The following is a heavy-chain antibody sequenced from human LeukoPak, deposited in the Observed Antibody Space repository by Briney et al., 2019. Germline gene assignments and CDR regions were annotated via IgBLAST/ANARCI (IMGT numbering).Heavy chain of an antibody. D-gene: IGHD3-3*01. CDR3: ATRGSDFWSGFDY. J-gene: IGHJ4*02. Sequence: ASVKVSCKLSGNTLRELPIQWVRQAGGKGLEWRAGFDPENAEIVYAQKFQGRVTMTEDTSTNTAYMELTSLTSDDTALYYRATRGSDFWSGFDYWGQGTQVTVSS. V-gene: IGHV1-24*01. CDR2: FDPENAEI. CDR1: GNTLRELP.